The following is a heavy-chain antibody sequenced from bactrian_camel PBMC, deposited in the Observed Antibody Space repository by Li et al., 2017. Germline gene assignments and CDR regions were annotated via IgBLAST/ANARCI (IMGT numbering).Heavy chain of an antibody. CDR2: ISSDGTT. CDR1: GFTFDDSD. CDR3: AADSTFRYSRFLLQPYEYTH. D-gene: IGHD2*01. Sequence: VQLVESGGGSVQAGETLRLSCTAAGFTFDDSDVRWFREASGVECELVSSISSDGTTYYTDSEKGRFTISQDNAANALYLEMNGLKSEDTAIYTCAADSTFRYSRFLLQPYEYTHWGQGTQVTVS. V-gene: IGHV3S63*01. J-gene: IGHJ4*01.